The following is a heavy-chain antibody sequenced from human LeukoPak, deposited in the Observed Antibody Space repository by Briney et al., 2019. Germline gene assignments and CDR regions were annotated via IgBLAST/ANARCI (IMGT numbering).Heavy chain of an antibody. V-gene: IGHV3-21*01. Sequence: GGSLRLSCAASGFTFSSYSMNWVRQAPGKGLEWVSSISSSSSYIYYADSVKGRFTISRDNAKNRLYLQMNSLRAEDTAVYYCARAFGSSSGWFDPWGQGTLVTVSS. CDR3: ARAFGSSSGWFDP. CDR1: GFTFSSYS. CDR2: ISSSSSYI. D-gene: IGHD6-6*01. J-gene: IGHJ5*02.